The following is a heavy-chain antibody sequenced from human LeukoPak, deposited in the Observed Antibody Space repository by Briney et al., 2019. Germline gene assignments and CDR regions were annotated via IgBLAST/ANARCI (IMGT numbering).Heavy chain of an antibody. J-gene: IGHJ4*02. D-gene: IGHD3-3*01. CDR3: AKGRGFFEGACFDY. Sequence: GRFTISRDNAKNSLYLQMNSLRAEDTALYYCAKGRGFFEGACFDYWGRGTLVTVSS. V-gene: IGHV3-9*01.